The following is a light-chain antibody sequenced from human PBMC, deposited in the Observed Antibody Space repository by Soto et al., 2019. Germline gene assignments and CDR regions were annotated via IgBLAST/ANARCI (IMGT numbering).Light chain of an antibody. J-gene: IGKJ1*01. CDR2: AAT. CDR1: QSISSY. CDR3: QQSYSNPRT. V-gene: IGKV1-39*01. Sequence: DIQMTQSPSSLSPSVGDRVTITCRASQSISSYLNWYQHKPGKAPNLLIYAATTLQSGVPSRFSGSGSGTDFNLTISSLQPEDFATYYCQQSYSNPRTVGQGTKVDIK.